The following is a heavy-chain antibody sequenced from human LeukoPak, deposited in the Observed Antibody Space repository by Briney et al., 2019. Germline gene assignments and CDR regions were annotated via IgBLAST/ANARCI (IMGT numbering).Heavy chain of an antibody. CDR1: GYTFTSYY. J-gene: IGHJ4*02. D-gene: IGHD6-13*01. CDR2: INPSGDST. V-gene: IGHV1-46*01. Sequence: ASVKVSCKASGYTFTSYYMHWVRQAPGQGLEWMGIINPSGDSTSYAQKFQGRVTMTRDTSTSTVYMELSSLRSEDTAVYYCARDPRVIAAAGRFDYWGQGTLVTVSS. CDR3: ARDPRVIAAAGRFDY.